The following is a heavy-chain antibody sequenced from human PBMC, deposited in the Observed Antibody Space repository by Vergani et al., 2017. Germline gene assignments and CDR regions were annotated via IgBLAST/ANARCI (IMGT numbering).Heavy chain of an antibody. CDR1: GFTFSSYG. D-gene: IGHD6-19*01. Sequence: QVQLVESGGGVVQPGRSLRLSCAASGFTFSSYGMHWVRQAPGKGLEWVAVISYDGSNKYYADSVKGRFTISRDNSKNTLYLQMNSLRAEDTAVYYCAKGTGYSRGWYAEEWGKGTL. CDR2: ISYDGSNK. V-gene: IGHV3-30*18. CDR3: AKGTGYSRGWYAEE. J-gene: IGHJ4*02.